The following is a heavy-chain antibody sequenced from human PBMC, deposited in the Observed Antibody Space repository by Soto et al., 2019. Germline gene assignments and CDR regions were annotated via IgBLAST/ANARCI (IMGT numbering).Heavy chain of an antibody. J-gene: IGHJ1*01. CDR2: ISGSGVST. D-gene: IGHD3-22*01. V-gene: IGHV3-23*01. Sequence: GGSLRLSCAASGFTFSSYAMSWIRQAPGKGLEWVSAISGSGVSTYYADPVKGRFTISRDNSKNTLYLQMNSLRAEDTAVYYCAKGAYYYDSAKYFHHWGQGTLVTVSP. CDR1: GFTFSSYA. CDR3: AKGAYYYDSAKYFHH.